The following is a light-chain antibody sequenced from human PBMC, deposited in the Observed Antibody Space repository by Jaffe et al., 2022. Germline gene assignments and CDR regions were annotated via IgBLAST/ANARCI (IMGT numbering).Light chain of an antibody. Sequence: QSVLTQPPSVSAAPGQKVTISCSGSSSNIGSHFVTWYQKVPGTAPKFLIYEDNKRPSGIPDRFSGSKSGTSATLDIIGLQTGDEAEYYCETWDSSLSVVLFGGGTKLTVL. CDR2: EDN. V-gene: IGLV1-51*02. CDR3: ETWDSSLSVVL. J-gene: IGLJ2*01. CDR1: SSNIGSHF.